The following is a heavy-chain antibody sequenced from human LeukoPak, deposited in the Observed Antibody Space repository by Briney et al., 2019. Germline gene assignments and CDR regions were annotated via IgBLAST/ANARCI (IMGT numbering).Heavy chain of an antibody. CDR2: MNPNSGDT. CDR1: GYTFTSSD. Sequence: GASVKVSCKASGYTFTSSDINWVRQATGQGLEWLGWMNPNSGDTGYAQKFQGRVTMTRGTSISTAYMDLSSLRSEDTAVYYCARGRYSSSWYRNWGQGTLVTVSS. D-gene: IGHD6-13*01. V-gene: IGHV1-8*01. CDR3: ARGRYSSSWYRN. J-gene: IGHJ4*02.